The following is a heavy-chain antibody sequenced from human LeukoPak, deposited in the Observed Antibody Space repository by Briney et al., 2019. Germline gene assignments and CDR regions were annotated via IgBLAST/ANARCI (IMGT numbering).Heavy chain of an antibody. CDR2: ISGSGGST. V-gene: IGHV3-23*01. Sequence: PGGSLRLSCAASGFTFSSYAMSLVRQAPGKGLEWVSAISGSGGSTYYADSVKGRFTISRDNSKNTLYLQMNSLRAEDTAVYYCANEPPIRIRGGSYLNWFDPWGQGTLVTVSS. CDR3: ANEPPIRIRGGSYLNWFDP. CDR1: GFTFSSYA. D-gene: IGHD1-26*01. J-gene: IGHJ5*02.